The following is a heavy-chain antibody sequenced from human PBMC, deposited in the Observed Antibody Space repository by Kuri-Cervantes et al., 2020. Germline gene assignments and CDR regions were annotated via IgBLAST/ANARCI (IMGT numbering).Heavy chain of an antibody. CDR2: ISSSSSYI. J-gene: IGHJ6*02. CDR3: ASDYDGSGSYYQLYYYYGMDV. V-gene: IGHV3-21*01. Sequence: GESLKISCAASGFTFSSYSMNWVRQAPGKGLEWVSSISSSSSYIYYADSVKGRFTISRDNAKNSLYLQMNSLRDEDTAVYYCASDYDGSGSYYQLYYYYGMDVWGQGTTVTVSS. D-gene: IGHD3-10*01. CDR1: GFTFSSYS.